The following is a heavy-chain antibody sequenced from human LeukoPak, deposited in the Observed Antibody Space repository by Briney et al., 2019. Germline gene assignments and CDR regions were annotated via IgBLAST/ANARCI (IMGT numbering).Heavy chain of an antibody. J-gene: IGHJ4*02. CDR2: ISWDGGST. CDR3: AKDIRGSTSWYGLDY. D-gene: IGHD6-13*01. V-gene: IGHV3-43D*03. CDR1: GFTFSSQA. Sequence: GGSLRLSCAASGFTFSSQAMSWVRQAPGKGLEWVSLISWDGGSTHYADSVKGRFTISRDNSKNSLYLQMNSLRAEDTALYYCAKDIRGSTSWYGLDYWGQGTLVTVSS.